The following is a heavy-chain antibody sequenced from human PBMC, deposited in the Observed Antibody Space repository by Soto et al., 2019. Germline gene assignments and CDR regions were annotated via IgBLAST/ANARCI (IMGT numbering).Heavy chain of an antibody. V-gene: IGHV1-18*04. J-gene: IGHJ3*02. CDR3: ARDNYDSSGYYYGDAFDI. CDR1: GYTFTSYG. D-gene: IGHD3-22*01. Sequence: ASVKVSCKASGYTFTSYGISWVRQAPGQGLEWMGWISAYNGNTNYAQKLQGRVTMTTDTSTSTAYMELRSLRSDDTAVYYCARDNYDSSGYYYGDAFDIWGQGTMVTVS. CDR2: ISAYNGNT.